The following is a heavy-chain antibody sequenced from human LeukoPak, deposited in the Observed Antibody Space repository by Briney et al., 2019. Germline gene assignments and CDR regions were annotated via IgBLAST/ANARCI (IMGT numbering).Heavy chain of an antibody. V-gene: IGHV3-9*01. D-gene: IGHD2-15*01. Sequence: GGSLRLSCAASGFTFDDYAMHWVRQPPGKGLEWASGISWNSGRIGYADSVKGRFTTSRDNAKNSLYLQMNSLRAEDTALYYCAKAQCSGASCHPDYWGQGTLVTVSS. J-gene: IGHJ4*02. CDR3: AKAQCSGASCHPDY. CDR2: ISWNSGRI. CDR1: GFTFDDYA.